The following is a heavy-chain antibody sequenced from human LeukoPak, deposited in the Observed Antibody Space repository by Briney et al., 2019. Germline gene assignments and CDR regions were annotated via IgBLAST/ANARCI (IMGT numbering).Heavy chain of an antibody. J-gene: IGHJ4*02. CDR1: GFSLTTSGVG. D-gene: IGHD3-22*01. CDR3: AHVSYSYDSSGYYRTYYFDN. V-gene: IGHV2-5*02. Sequence: VSGPTLVNPTQTLTLTCTFSGFSLTTSGVGVGWIRQAPGQVLEWLALIYWDDAKRYSPSLKSRLTITKDTSKNQVVLTMTNMDPVDTATYYCAHVSYSYDSSGYYRTYYFDNWGQGTLVTVSS. CDR2: IYWDDAK.